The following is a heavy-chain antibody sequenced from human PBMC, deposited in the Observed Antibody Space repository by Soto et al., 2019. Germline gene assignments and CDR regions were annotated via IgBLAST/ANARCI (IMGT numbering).Heavy chain of an antibody. CDR3: ARHYYDSSGYHP. Sequence: ASVKVSCKASGYTFTGYYMHWVRQAPGQGLEWMGWINPNSGGTNYSPSFQGHVTISADKSISTAYLQWSSLKASDTAMYYCARHYYDSSGYHPWGQGTLVTVSS. J-gene: IGHJ5*02. CDR2: INPNSGGT. D-gene: IGHD3-22*01. CDR1: GYTFTGYY. V-gene: IGHV1-2*02.